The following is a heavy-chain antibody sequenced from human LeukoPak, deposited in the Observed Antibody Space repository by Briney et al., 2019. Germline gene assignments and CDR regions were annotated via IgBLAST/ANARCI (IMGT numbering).Heavy chain of an antibody. J-gene: IGHJ4*02. CDR1: GFTFSSSA. Sequence: GGSLRLSCAASGFTFSSSAMSWVRQAPGKGLEWVSAISNNGGYTYYADSVQGRFTISRDNSKSTLCLQMNSVRAEDTAVYYCAKQLGYCSDGSCYFPYWGQGTLVTVSS. D-gene: IGHD2-15*01. CDR2: ISNNGGYT. CDR3: AKQLGYCSDGSCYFPY. V-gene: IGHV3-23*01.